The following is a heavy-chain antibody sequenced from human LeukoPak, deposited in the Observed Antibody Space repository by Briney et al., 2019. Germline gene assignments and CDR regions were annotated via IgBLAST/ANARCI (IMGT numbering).Heavy chain of an antibody. CDR3: ARGGRFSGPGY. CDR1: GGSISSSY. J-gene: IGHJ4*02. CDR2: ISYSGST. Sequence: SETLSLTCTVSGGSISSSYWSWIRQPPGKGLEWIGYISYSGSTSYNPSLKSRVTISVDTSKNQFSLKLSSVTAADTAVYYCARGGRFSGPGYWGQGTLVTVSS. V-gene: IGHV4-59*12. D-gene: IGHD3-3*01.